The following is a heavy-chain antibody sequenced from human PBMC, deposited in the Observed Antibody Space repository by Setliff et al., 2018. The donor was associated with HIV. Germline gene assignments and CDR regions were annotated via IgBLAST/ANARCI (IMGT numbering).Heavy chain of an antibody. CDR1: GYSINSDSYY. D-gene: IGHD3-10*01. CDR2: IYTNGGA. CDR3: ARDRYYGSGSYYNYFDY. J-gene: IGHJ4*02. V-gene: IGHV4-61*09. Sequence: PSETLSLTCTVSGYSINSDSYYWTWIRQPAGKGLEWIGHIYTNGGADYNSSLKSRVTISMDAPKNQFSLKLTSVTAADTAVYYCARDRYYGSGSYYNYFDYWGQGILVTVSS.